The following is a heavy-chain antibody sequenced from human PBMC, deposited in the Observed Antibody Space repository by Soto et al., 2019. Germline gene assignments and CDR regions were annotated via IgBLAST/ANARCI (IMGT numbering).Heavy chain of an antibody. CDR1: GGSISSGGYY. V-gene: IGHV4-31*03. J-gene: IGHJ4*02. Sequence: QVQLQESGPGLVKPSQTLSLTGTVSGGSISSGGYYWSWIRQHPGKGLEWIGYIYYSGRTYHNPSLQSRVTISVDTSKDQFTLPLSSVTGADTAVYYCARESHLPCDYGDYVAGLQGIDYWGQGTLVTVSS. CDR2: IYYSGRT. CDR3: ARESHLPCDYGDYVAGLQGIDY. D-gene: IGHD4-17*01.